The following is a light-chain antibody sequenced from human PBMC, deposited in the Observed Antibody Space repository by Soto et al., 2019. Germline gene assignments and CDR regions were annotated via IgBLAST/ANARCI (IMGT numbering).Light chain of an antibody. V-gene: IGKV3-20*01. CDR2: GTS. CDR3: QQYGSSLFT. Sequence: DIVLTQSPGTLSLSPGERATLSCRASQSVSSKYLAWHQQKPGQPPRVLIYGTSIRATGIPERFSGGGSGTDFTLTITRLESEDFAVYYCQQYGSSLFTFGPGTKVDF. J-gene: IGKJ3*01. CDR1: QSVSSKY.